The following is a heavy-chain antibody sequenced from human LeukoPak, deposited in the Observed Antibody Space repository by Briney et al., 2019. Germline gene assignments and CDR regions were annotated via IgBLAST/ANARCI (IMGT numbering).Heavy chain of an antibody. D-gene: IGHD3-10*01. CDR2: IIPIFGTA. J-gene: IGHJ5*02. CDR1: GGTFSSYA. V-gene: IGHV1-69*13. Sequence: SVKVSCKASGGTFSSYAISWVRQAPGQGLEWMGGIIPIFGTANYAQKFQGRVTITADESTSIAYMELSSLRSEDTAVYYCARGGSGSYYVNWFDPWGQGTLVTVSS. CDR3: ARGGSGSYYVNWFDP.